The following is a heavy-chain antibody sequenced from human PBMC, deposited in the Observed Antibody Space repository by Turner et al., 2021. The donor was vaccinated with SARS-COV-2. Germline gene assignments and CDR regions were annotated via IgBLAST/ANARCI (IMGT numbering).Heavy chain of an antibody. CDR1: GGSISSSSYY. CDR2: IYYSGST. J-gene: IGHJ5*02. CDR3: ARHWEVAAAAYLARFDP. D-gene: IGHD6-13*01. V-gene: IGHV4-39*01. Sequence: QLQLQESGTGLVKPPETLSLTCTVSGGSISSSSYYWGWIRQPTGKGLEWMGSIYYSGSTYYNPSLKSRVTISVDTSKNQFSLKLTSVTAADTAVYFCARHWEVAAAAYLARFDPWGQGTLVTVSS.